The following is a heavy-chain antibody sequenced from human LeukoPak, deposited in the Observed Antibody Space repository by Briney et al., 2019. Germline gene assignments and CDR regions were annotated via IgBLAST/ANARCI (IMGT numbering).Heavy chain of an antibody. CDR3: ARDEGGWFDS. CDR1: GFTVSSNY. Sequence: GGSLRLSCAASGFTVSSNYMSWVRQAPGRGLEWVSIIYSGGSTYYADSVKGRFTISRDNSANTLYFQMNSLRGEDTAVYYCARDEGGWFDSWGQGTLVTVSS. J-gene: IGHJ5*01. CDR2: IYSGGST. V-gene: IGHV3-66*02.